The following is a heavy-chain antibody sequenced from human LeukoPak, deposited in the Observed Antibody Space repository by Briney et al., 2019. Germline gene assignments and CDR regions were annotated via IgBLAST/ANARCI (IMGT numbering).Heavy chain of an antibody. J-gene: IGHJ4*02. D-gene: IGHD3-22*01. Sequence: PGGPLRLSCAASGYTFSDFSVNWVRQAPGKGLEWVSSISVRSNYRYYADSVRGRFTISRDDARDSLFLQMNSLRAEDTAVYFCVRLRRNSDRSGYYYYYDYWGQGTLVTVSS. CDR1: GYTFSDFS. CDR2: ISVRSNYR. CDR3: VRLRRNSDRSGYYYYYDY. V-gene: IGHV3-21*01.